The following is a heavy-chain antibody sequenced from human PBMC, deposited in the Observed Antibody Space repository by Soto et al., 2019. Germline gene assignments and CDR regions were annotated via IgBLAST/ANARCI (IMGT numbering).Heavy chain of an antibody. CDR3: AKIHSGSSEDAFDV. V-gene: IGHV3-23*01. Sequence: EVPLLESGGGLVQPGGPQRLSCAASGFTFITYAMSRVRQGPGKGLEWVTLISGSGGFTDYADSVKGRCTVSRDNSKNTMYLESDCLTAVDPAIYYCAKIHSGSSEDAFDVWCQGTVVTVSS. CDR2: ISGSGGFT. D-gene: IGHD6-19*01. J-gene: IGHJ3*01. CDR1: GFTFITYA.